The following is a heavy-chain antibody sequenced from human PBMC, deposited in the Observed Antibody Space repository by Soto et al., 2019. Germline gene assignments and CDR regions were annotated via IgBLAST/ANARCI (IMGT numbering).Heavy chain of an antibody. CDR3: ARDVSPGTSSLYLDAFDI. CDR2: INRDGSKQ. Sequence: EVQLEESGGDLVQPGGSLRVSCSASGFTLSSYWMTWVRQAPGKGLEWVSNINRDGSKQSYFDSVRGRFTISRDNVRQSLYLQMNSLRADDTALYYCARDVSPGTSSLYLDAFDIWGQGTMVTVSS. D-gene: IGHD6-13*01. J-gene: IGHJ3*02. V-gene: IGHV3-7*05. CDR1: GFTLSSYW.